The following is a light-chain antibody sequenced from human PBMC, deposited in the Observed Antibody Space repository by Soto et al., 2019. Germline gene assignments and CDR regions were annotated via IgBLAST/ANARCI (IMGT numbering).Light chain of an antibody. Sequence: EVVLTHSPVTLSLSPGERATLSCRASQSFRGLLAWYQQKPGQAPRLLIYGASSRATGIPDRFSGSRSGTDFTLTISRLEPEDFAVYYCQQYGSSPRTFGQGSKVDIK. CDR3: QQYGSSPRT. V-gene: IGKV3-20*01. CDR2: GAS. J-gene: IGKJ1*01. CDR1: QSFRGL.